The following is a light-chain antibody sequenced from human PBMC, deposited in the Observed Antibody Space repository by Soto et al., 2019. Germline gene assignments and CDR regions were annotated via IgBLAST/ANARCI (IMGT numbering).Light chain of an antibody. CDR2: GAS. Sequence: DIVLTQSPGTLSLSPGERAALSCRASQSVSSSYLAWYQQKGGQAPRLLIYGASSRATGIPERFSGSGSGTDFTLTISRLEPEDFAVYYCQQLGTFGQGTKVDIK. CDR3: QQLGT. J-gene: IGKJ1*01. CDR1: QSVSSSY. V-gene: IGKV3-20*01.